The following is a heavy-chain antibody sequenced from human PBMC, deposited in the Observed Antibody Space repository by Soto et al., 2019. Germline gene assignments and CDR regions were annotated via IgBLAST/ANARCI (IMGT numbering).Heavy chain of an antibody. D-gene: IGHD6-13*01. V-gene: IGHV1-69*13. J-gene: IGHJ6*02. CDR3: ARDDSSSHYYYYGMDV. Sequence: ASLKVSCKASGGTFSSYAISWVRQAPGQGLEWMGGIIPIFGTANYAQKFQGRVTITADESTSTAYMELSSLRSEDTAVYYCARDDSSSHYYYYGMDVWGQGTTVTVSS. CDR1: GGTFSSYA. CDR2: IIPIFGTA.